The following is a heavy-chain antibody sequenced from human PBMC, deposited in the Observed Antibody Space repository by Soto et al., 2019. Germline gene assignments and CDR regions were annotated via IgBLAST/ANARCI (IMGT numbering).Heavy chain of an antibody. Sequence: PSETLSLTCAVSGDSISSGGNSWSWIRQPPGKGLEWIGYIYNSGSAYYNPSLKSRVAILVDRSKNQFSLNLSSVTAADTAVYFCARGRSGGTFTYWGQGTLVTVPQ. D-gene: IGHD1-1*01. J-gene: IGHJ4*02. CDR1: GDSISSGGNS. CDR2: IYNSGSA. CDR3: ARGRSGGTFTY. V-gene: IGHV4-30-2*01.